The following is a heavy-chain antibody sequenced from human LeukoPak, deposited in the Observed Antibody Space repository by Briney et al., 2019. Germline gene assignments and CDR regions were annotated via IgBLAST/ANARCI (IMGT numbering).Heavy chain of an antibody. CDR2: ILPIFGTA. J-gene: IGHJ3*02. Sequence: ASVNVSCKASGGTFSSYAVSCVRQAPGQGLEWMGGILPIFGTANYAQKFQGRVTLTTDESTSTTYMELSSLRSEDTAVYYCARDWGYTGYDPYAFDIWGQGTMVTVS. CDR3: ARDWGYTGYDPYAFDI. V-gene: IGHV1-69*05. CDR1: GGTFSSYA. D-gene: IGHD5-12*01.